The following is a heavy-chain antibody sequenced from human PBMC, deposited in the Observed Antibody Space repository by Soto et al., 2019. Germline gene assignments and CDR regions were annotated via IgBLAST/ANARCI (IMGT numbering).Heavy chain of an antibody. V-gene: IGHV3-33*01. Sequence: QVQLVESGGGVVQPGRSLRLSCAASGFTFSSYGMHWVRQAPGKGLEWVAVIWYDGSNKYYADSVKGRFTISRDNSKNTLYLQMNSLRAEETAVYYCARGAPPSRYWGQGTLVTVSS. J-gene: IGHJ4*02. CDR3: ARGAPPSRY. CDR1: GFTFSSYG. CDR2: IWYDGSNK.